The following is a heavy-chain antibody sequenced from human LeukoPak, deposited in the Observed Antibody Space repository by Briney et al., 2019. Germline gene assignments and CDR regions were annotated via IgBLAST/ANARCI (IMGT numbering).Heavy chain of an antibody. V-gene: IGHV3-23*01. Sequence: GGSLRLSCATSKFNFNNYGMTWVRQAPGKGLEWVSAISGSGGSTYYADSVKGRFTISRDNSKNTLYLQMNSLRAEDTAVYYCAKTLASAEGTPLDYWGQGTLVTVSS. J-gene: IGHJ4*02. D-gene: IGHD3-10*01. CDR3: AKTLASAEGTPLDY. CDR2: ISGSGGST. CDR1: KFNFNNYG.